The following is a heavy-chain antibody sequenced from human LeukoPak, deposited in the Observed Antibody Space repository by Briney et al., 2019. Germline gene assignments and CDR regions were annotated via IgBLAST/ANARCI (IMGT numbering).Heavy chain of an antibody. CDR3: ARGETGTTLDY. V-gene: IGHV3-66*01. CDR2: IYSGGST. Sequence: GGSLRLSCAASGFTVSSNYMSWVRQAPGKGLEWVSVIYSGGSTYYADSVKGRFTISRDNSKNTLYLQMNSLRAEDTAVYYCARGETGTTLDYWGQGTLVTVSS. CDR1: GFTVSSNY. D-gene: IGHD1-1*01. J-gene: IGHJ4*02.